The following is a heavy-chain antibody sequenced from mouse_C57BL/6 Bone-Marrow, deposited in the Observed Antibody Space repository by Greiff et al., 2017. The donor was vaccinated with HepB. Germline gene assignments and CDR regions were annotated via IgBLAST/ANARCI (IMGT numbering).Heavy chain of an antibody. V-gene: IGHV1-85*01. CDR2: IYPRDGST. CDR1: GYTFTSYD. D-gene: IGHD4-1*01. J-gene: IGHJ2*01. CDR3: GTGTFDY. Sequence: QVQLQQSGPELVKPGASVKLSCKASGYTFTSYDINWVKQRPGQGLEWIGWIYPRDGSTKYNEKFKGKATFTVDTSSSTAYMELHSLTSEDSAVYFCGTGTFDYWGQGTTLTVSS.